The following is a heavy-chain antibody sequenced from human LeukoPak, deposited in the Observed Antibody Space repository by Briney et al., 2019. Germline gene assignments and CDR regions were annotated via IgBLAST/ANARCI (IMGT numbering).Heavy chain of an antibody. CDR1: GFTFSDYY. CDR3: ARETVVAATPYYYYYMDV. J-gene: IGHJ6*03. D-gene: IGHD2-15*01. V-gene: IGHV3-11*04. Sequence: GGSLRLSCAASGFTFSDYYMSWIRQAPGKGLEWVSYISSSGSTIYYADSVKGRFTISRDNAKNSLYLQMNSLRAEDTAVYYCARETVVAATPYYYYYMDVWGKGTTVTVSS. CDR2: ISSSGSTI.